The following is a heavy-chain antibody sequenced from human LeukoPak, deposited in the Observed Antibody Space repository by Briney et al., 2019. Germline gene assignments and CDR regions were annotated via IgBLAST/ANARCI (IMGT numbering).Heavy chain of an antibody. CDR3: ARASWVSSTDAVR. Sequence: GGSLRLSCAASGLSFSSFAMSWVHQGPARGLEWVSSMRGNGETFYADSVKGRFTLSSDSSRNTVYFQLNNLRVEDTAIYYCARASWVSSTDAVRWGQGTLVTVSS. V-gene: IGHV3-23*01. CDR2: MRGNGET. J-gene: IGHJ4*02. CDR1: GLSFSSFA. D-gene: IGHD2-8*01.